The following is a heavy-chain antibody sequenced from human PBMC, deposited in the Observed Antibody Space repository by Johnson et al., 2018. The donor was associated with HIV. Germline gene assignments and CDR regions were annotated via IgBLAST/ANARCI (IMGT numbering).Heavy chain of an antibody. Sequence: VQLVESGGGLVKPGGSLRLSCAASGFTVSSNYMNWVRQTPGKGLEWVSVIYSGGSTYYADSVKGRFTISRDNSKNTLYLQMNSLRAEDTAVYYCARVGTVRDAFDIWGQGTMVTVSS. CDR3: ARVGTVRDAFDI. J-gene: IGHJ3*02. D-gene: IGHD7-27*01. CDR1: GFTVSSNY. CDR2: IYSGGST. V-gene: IGHV3-66*01.